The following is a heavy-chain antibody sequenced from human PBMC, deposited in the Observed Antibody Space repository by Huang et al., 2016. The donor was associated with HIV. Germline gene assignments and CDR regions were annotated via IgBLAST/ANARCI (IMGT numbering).Heavy chain of an antibody. CDR1: GFTFSNDW. CDR3: TTESESSGWTMDHDAFDI. CDR2: IKRKTDGGTT. Sequence: EVQLVESGGGLVKPGGSLRLSCAASGFTFSNDWMSWFRRDAGKGLEWVGRIKRKTDGGTTDYAAPVKGRFTISRDDSKNTLYLQMNSLKTEDTAVYYCTTESESSGWTMDHDAFDIWGQGTMVTVSS. D-gene: IGHD6-19*01. V-gene: IGHV3-15*01. J-gene: IGHJ3*02.